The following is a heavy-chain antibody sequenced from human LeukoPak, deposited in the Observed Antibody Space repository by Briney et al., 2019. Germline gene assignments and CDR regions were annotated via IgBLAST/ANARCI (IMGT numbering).Heavy chain of an antibody. Sequence: GGSLRLSCAASGFTFCSYSMNWVRQAPGKGLERVSSISSSSSYIYYADSVKGRFTISRDNAKNSLYLQMNSLRAEDTAVYYCARYYYGSGSYLSYFDYWGQGTLVTVSS. D-gene: IGHD3-10*01. CDR1: GFTFCSYS. CDR2: ISSSSSYI. J-gene: IGHJ4*02. CDR3: ARYYYGSGSYLSYFDY. V-gene: IGHV3-21*01.